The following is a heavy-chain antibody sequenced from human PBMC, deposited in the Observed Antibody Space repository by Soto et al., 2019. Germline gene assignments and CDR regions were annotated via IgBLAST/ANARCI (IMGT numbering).Heavy chain of an antibody. Sequence: GGSLRLSCAASGFTFSSYSMNWVRQAPGKGLEWVSYISSSSSTIYYADSVKGRFTISRDNAKNSLYLQMNSLRDEDTAVYYCARVVDYDFWSGYSRAWFDPWGQGTLVTVSS. J-gene: IGHJ5*02. D-gene: IGHD3-3*01. CDR3: ARVVDYDFWSGYSRAWFDP. CDR2: ISSSSSTI. V-gene: IGHV3-48*02. CDR1: GFTFSSYS.